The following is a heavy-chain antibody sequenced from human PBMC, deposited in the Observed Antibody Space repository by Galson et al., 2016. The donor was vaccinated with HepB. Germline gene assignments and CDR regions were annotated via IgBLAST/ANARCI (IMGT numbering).Heavy chain of an antibody. CDR2: ISDSGGST. V-gene: IGHV3-23*01. CDR3: AKGPDFWSGYYHFDY. J-gene: IGHJ4*02. D-gene: IGHD3-3*01. CDR1: GFTFSRCG. Sequence: SLRLSCAASGFTFSRCGMHWVRQAPGKGLEWVSTISDSGGSTYSADSVKGRFTISRDNSKNTLYLQMKSLRAEDTAIYYCAKGPDFWSGYYHFDYWGQGTLVTVSS.